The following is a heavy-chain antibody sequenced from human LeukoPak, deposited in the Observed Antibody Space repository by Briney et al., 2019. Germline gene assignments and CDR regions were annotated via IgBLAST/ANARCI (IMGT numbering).Heavy chain of an antibody. V-gene: IGHV3-30*03. Sequence: GGSLRLSCAASGFTFSSYGMHWVRQAPGKGLEWVAVISYDGSNKYYADSVKGRFTISRDNSKSTLYLQMNSLRAEDTAMYYCARDGDSSGPDLDYWGQGTLVTVSS. J-gene: IGHJ4*02. CDR2: ISYDGSNK. D-gene: IGHD6-19*01. CDR3: ARDGDSSGPDLDY. CDR1: GFTFSSYG.